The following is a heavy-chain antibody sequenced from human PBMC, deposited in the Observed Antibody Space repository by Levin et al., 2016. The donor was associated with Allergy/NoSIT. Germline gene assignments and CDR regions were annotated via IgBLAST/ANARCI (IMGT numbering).Heavy chain of an antibody. CDR2: ISIDGSNI. CDR3: TRETEFGCGSHSY. D-gene: IGHD3-10*01. CDR1: GFTFTSYW. V-gene: IGHV3-74*03. Sequence: GESLKISCAASGFTFTSYWMHWVRQAPGKGLVWVSRISIDGSNIQYADSVKGRFTISRDNAKNTLYLHMNSLRAEDTAVYYCTRETEFGCGSHSYWGQGTLVTVSS. J-gene: IGHJ4*02.